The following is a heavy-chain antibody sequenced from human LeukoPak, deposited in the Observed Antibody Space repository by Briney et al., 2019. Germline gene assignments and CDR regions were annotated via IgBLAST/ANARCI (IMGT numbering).Heavy chain of an antibody. V-gene: IGHV3-30-3*01. CDR1: GFTFSSYA. D-gene: IGHD3-10*01. J-gene: IGHJ3*02. CDR3: ARDHYYGSGNPPGDTFDI. CDR2: ISYDGSDK. Sequence: PGRSLRLSCAASGFTFSSYAMHWVRQAPGKGLEWVALISYDGSDKFYADSVKGRFTISRDNYKNTLYLQMNSLRAEDTAVYYCARDHYYGSGNPPGDTFDIWGQGTMVTVSS.